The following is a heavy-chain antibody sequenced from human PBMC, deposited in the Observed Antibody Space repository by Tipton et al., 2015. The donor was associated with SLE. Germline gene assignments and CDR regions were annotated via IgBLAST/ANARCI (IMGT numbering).Heavy chain of an antibody. J-gene: IGHJ4*02. Sequence: SLRLSCAASGFTVGSNYMSWVRQAPGKGLEWVSGIYTGGRTYYADSVKGRFTISRDNSKNTLYLQMNSLRAEDTAVYYCARGDPIHYWGQGTLVTVSS. CDR2: IYTGGRT. V-gene: IGHV3-66*02. D-gene: IGHD2-21*02. CDR3: ARGDPIHY. CDR1: GFTVGSNY.